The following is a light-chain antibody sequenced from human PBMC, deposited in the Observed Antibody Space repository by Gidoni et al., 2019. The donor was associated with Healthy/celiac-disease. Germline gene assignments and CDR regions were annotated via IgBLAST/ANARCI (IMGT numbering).Light chain of an antibody. J-gene: IGKJ2*01. CDR1: QSISSW. CDR3: QQYNSYSSYT. Sequence: DIQMTQSPSPLSASVGDRVTITCRDSQSISSWLAWYQQKPGKAPKLLIYKASSLESGVPSRFSGSGSGTEFTLTISSLQPDDFATYYCQQYNSYSSYTFGQGTKLEIK. V-gene: IGKV1-5*03. CDR2: KAS.